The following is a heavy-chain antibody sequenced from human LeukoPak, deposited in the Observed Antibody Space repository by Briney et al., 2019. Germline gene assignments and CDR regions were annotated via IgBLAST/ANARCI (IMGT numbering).Heavy chain of an antibody. CDR1: GGSISSDY. J-gene: IGHJ4*02. CDR2: IYYSGST. V-gene: IGHV4-59*01. CDR3: ARVQNEDYFDY. D-gene: IGHD1-1*01. Sequence: PSETLSLTCAVSGGSISSDYWSCIRRPPGKGLEWIGYIYYSGSTNYNPSLKSRVTISVDTSKNQFSLKLSSVTAADTAVYYCARVQNEDYFDYWGQGTLVTVSS.